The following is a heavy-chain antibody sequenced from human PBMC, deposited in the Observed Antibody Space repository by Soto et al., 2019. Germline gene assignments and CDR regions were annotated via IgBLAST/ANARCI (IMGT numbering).Heavy chain of an antibody. CDR2: MNPNSGNT. Sequence: QVQLVQSGAEVKKPGASVKVSCKASGYTFTSYDINWVRQATGQGLEWMGWMNPNSGNTGYAQKFQGSGTMTRNTSISPAYMELSSLRSEDTAVYYCARERSAAGTGWFDPWGQGTLVTVSS. J-gene: IGHJ5*02. CDR3: ARERSAAGTGWFDP. V-gene: IGHV1-8*01. CDR1: GYTFTSYD. D-gene: IGHD6-13*01.